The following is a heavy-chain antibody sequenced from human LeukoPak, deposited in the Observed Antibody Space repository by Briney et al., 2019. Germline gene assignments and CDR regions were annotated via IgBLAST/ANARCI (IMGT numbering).Heavy chain of an antibody. CDR1: GFTFSSYA. CDR3: ARDQSRHPQELLFDY. V-gene: IGHV3-23*01. D-gene: IGHD1-26*01. CDR2: ISGSGGST. Sequence: GGSLRLSCAASGFTFSSYAMSWVRQAPGKGLEWVSAISGSGGSTYYADSVKGRFTISRDKSKNTLYLQMNSLRAEDTAVYYCARDQSRHPQELLFDYWGQGTLVTVSS. J-gene: IGHJ4*02.